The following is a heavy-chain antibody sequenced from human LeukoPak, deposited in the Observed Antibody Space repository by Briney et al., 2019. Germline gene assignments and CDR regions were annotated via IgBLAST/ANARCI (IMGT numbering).Heavy chain of an antibody. CDR1: GFTFSDYY. CDR2: ISSSGSTI. D-gene: IGHD2-15*01. J-gene: IGHJ6*02. V-gene: IGHV3-11*01. Sequence: GGSLRLSCAASGFTFSDYYMSWIRQAPGKGLEWVSYISSSGSTIYYADSVKGRFTISRDNAKNSLYLQMNSLRAEDTAVYYCARVMGYCSGGSCFDHYYYGMDVWGQGTTVTVSS. CDR3: ARVMGYCSGGSCFDHYYYGMDV.